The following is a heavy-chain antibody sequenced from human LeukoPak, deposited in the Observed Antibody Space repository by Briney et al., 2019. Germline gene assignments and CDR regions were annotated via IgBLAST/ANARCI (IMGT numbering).Heavy chain of an antibody. Sequence: GASVKVSCKASGGTFSSYAISWVRQAPGQGLEWMGGIIPIFGTANYAQKFQGRVTITADESTSTAYMELSSLRSEDTAVYYCVADLWSGYHSTGNFDYWGQGTLVTVSS. CDR3: VADLWSGYHSTGNFDY. D-gene: IGHD3-3*01. V-gene: IGHV1-69*13. CDR2: IIPIFGTA. CDR1: GGTFSSYA. J-gene: IGHJ4*02.